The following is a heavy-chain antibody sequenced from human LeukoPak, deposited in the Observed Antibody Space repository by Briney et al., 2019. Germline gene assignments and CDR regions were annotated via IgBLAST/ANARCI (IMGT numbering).Heavy chain of an antibody. CDR2: IYFSGTT. CDR3: ARDGGYGSSSLFVQFNWFDP. J-gene: IGHJ5*02. D-gene: IGHD6-6*01. CDR1: GGSITSSGSS. Sequence: PSETLSLTCTVSGGSITSSGSSWNWIRHHPGKGLEWIRYIYFSGTTYYNPSLKSRVTISADTSKNQFSLRLSSVTAAYTAVYYCARDGGYGSSSLFVQFNWFDPWGQGTLVTVSS. V-gene: IGHV4-31*03.